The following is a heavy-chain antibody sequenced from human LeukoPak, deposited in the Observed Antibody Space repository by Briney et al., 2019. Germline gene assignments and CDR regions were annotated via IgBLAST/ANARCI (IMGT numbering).Heavy chain of an antibody. CDR2: INSDGSST. CDR1: GLTFSSYW. J-gene: IGHJ3*02. V-gene: IGHV3-74*01. CDR3: ARGPRAFDI. Sequence: GGSLRLSCAASGLTFSSYWMHWVRQAPEKGLVWVSRINSDGSSTNYADSVKGRFTISRDNAKNTLYLQVDSLRAEDTAVYYCARGPRAFDIWGQGTMVTVSS.